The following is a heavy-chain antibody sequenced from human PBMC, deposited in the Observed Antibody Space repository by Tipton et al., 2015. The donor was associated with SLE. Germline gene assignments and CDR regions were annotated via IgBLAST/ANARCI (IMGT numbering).Heavy chain of an antibody. CDR1: GGSISSGCYY. CDR3: ARGRRSIAARRGPAFVY. J-gene: IGHJ4*02. CDR2: IYYSGST. D-gene: IGHD6-6*01. Sequence: TLSLTCTVSGGSISSGCYYWSWIRLRPGKGLEWIGYIYYSGSTYYNPSLKSRVTISVDTSKNQFSLKLSSLTAAVTAVYYCARGRRSIAARRGPAFVYWGQGTLVTVPS. V-gene: IGHV4-31*03.